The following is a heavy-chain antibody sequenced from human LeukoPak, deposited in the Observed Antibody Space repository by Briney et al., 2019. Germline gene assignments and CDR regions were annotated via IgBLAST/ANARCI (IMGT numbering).Heavy chain of an antibody. CDR2: INTYNYNT. V-gene: IGHV1-18*04. J-gene: IGHJ4*02. CDR1: GYTFTNYG. CDR3: ARQRIEVPTALVDY. Sequence: ASVKVSCKASGYTFTNYGISWVRQAPGQGLEWMGWINTYNYNTNYAQKLQGRVAMTTDTSSSTAYMELRGLRSDDTAVYYCARQRIEVPTALVDYWGQGTLVTVSS. D-gene: IGHD2-2*01.